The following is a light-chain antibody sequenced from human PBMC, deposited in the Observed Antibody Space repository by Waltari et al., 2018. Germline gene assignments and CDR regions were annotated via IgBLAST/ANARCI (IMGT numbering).Light chain of an antibody. CDR1: QSVSRT. CDR3: QKYGTRPAT. J-gene: IGKJ1*01. Sequence: EIVLTQSPGTLSLSPGERATRTCRASQSVSRTLAGYQQKPGQAPRLLSYDASSRATGIPDRFRGSGAGTDFSLTISRLEPEDFAVYYSQKYGTRPATFGQGTKVEIK. CDR2: DAS. V-gene: IGKV3-20*01.